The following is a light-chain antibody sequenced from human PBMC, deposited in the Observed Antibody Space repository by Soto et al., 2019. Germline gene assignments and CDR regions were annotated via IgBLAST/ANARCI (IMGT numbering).Light chain of an antibody. CDR3: QQYNNWPPIT. CDR1: QSVNIY. V-gene: IGKV3D-15*01. J-gene: IGKJ5*01. CDR2: GAT. Sequence: EVVMTQFPATLSVSPGERPTISCRASQSVNIYLAWYQQKPGQAPRLLIFGATYRATGIPARFSGSGSGTEFNLTISSLQSEDFAVYYCQQYNNWPPITFGQGTRLEIK.